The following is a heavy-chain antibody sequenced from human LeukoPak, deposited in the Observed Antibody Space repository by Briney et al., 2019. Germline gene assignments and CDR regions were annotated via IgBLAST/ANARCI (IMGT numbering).Heavy chain of an antibody. CDR3: ARHGDGSGGYYYYGMDV. D-gene: IGHD3-10*01. V-gene: IGHV4-59*08. Sequence: SENLSLNCTVSGGSISSYYWSWVRQPPGKGLEWIGYIHDTGSTIYNPSLKSRVTISVDTSKNQFSLKPTSVTAADTAVYYCARHGDGSGGYYYYGMDVWGQGTTVTVSS. CDR2: IHDTGST. J-gene: IGHJ6*02. CDR1: GGSISSYY.